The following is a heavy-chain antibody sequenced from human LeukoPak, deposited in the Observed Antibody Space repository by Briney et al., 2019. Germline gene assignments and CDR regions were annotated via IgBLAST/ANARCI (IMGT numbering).Heavy chain of an antibody. CDR3: ARHRGSSGYLYYFDF. CDR1: GYTFTGYY. V-gene: IGHV1-2*02. CDR2: INPNSRGT. D-gene: IGHD5-12*01. Sequence: VSVKVSCKASGYTFTGYYMLWVRQAPGHGPEWMGWINPNSRGTNYPQNFQGRVTMTRDTSSSTAYMELSRPRSDDPAVYYCARHRGSSGYLYYFDFWAQGTLVTVSS. J-gene: IGHJ4*02.